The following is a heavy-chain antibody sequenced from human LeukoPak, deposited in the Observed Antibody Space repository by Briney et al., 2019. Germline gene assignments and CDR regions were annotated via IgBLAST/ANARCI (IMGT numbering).Heavy chain of an antibody. J-gene: IGHJ6*03. CDR1: GGTFSSYA. Sequence: ASVKVSCTASGGTFSSYAISWVRQAPGQGLEWMGGIIPIFGTANYAQKFQGRVTITADESTSTAYMELSSLRSEDTAVYYCARGSVFVGAMARYYYYYMDVWGKGSTVTVSS. CDR2: IIPIFGTA. D-gene: IGHD1-26*01. CDR3: ARGSVFVGAMARYYYYYMDV. V-gene: IGHV1-69*13.